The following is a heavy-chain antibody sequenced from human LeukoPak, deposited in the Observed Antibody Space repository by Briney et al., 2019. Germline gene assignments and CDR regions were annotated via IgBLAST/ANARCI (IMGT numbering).Heavy chain of an antibody. V-gene: IGHV3-23*01. CDR3: ARQGAWGSFDF. J-gene: IGHJ4*02. CDR1: GFTFSNYA. D-gene: IGHD7-27*01. CDR2: MSGSGGRT. Sequence: GGSLRLSCAASGFTFSNYAMNWVRQAPGKELEWVSSMSGSGGRTDYEDSVKGRFTISRDNSKNTLFLQMNTLRAEDTAIYYCARQGAWGSFDFWGQGTLVTVSS.